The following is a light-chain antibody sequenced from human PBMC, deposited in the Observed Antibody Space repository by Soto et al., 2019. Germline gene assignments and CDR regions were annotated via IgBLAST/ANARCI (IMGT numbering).Light chain of an antibody. V-gene: IGLV1-40*01. CDR2: GNS. CDR3: QSYDSSLSGWV. CDR1: RSNIGAGYD. J-gene: IGLJ3*02. Sequence: SALTQPPSVSGAPGQGVTISCTGSRSNIGAGYDVHWYQQLPGTAPKLLIYGNSNRPSGVPDRFSGSKSDTSASLAITGLQAKDEADYYCQSYDSSLSGWVFGGGTKVTVL.